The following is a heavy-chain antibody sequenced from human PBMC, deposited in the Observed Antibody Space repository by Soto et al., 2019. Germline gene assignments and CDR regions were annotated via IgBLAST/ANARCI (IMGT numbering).Heavy chain of an antibody. J-gene: IGHJ4*02. Sequence: QVNMVESGGGVVQPGRTLRFSCKASGFNFYNYPMHWVRQAPGKGLEWVAFISNDGRKELFADSVKGRFTLSRDNSKNTLHLDMISLRAEDTALYYCAREALYSAWSFDYWGQGTLVTVSS. V-gene: IGHV3-30*04. CDR3: AREALYSAWSFDY. D-gene: IGHD2-2*02. CDR2: ISNDGRKE. CDR1: GFNFYNYP.